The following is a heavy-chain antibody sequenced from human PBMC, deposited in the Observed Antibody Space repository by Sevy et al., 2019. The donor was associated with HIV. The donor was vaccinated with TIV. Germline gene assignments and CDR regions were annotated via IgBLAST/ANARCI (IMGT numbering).Heavy chain of an antibody. Sequence: GGSLRLSCAASGFTFSSYAMSWVRQAPGKGLEWVSAISGSGGSTYYADSVKGRFTISRDNSKNTLYLQMNRLRAEDTAVYYCARGGYYYYYYMDVWGKGTTVTVSS. V-gene: IGHV3-23*01. CDR2: ISGSGGST. CDR3: ARGGYYYYYYMDV. J-gene: IGHJ6*03. CDR1: GFTFSSYA.